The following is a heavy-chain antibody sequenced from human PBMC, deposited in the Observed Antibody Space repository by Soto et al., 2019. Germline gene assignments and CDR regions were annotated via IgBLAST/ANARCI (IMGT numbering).Heavy chain of an antibody. V-gene: IGHV3-23*01. J-gene: IGHJ4*02. CDR2: ISGSGGST. CDR3: ANGHGDSTFDS. Sequence: GGSLRLSCAASGFTFDDYAMSWVRQAPGKGLEWVSAISGSGGSTYYADSVRSRFTISRDNSKNTLYLQMNSLRAEDTAVYYCANGHGDSTFDSWGQGTLVTVSS. D-gene: IGHD4-17*01. CDR1: GFTFDDYA.